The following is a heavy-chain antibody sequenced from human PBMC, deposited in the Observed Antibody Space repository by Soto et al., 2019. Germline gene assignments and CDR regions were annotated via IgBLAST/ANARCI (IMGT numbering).Heavy chain of an antibody. CDR3: ASLYDILTGYYIF. J-gene: IGHJ4*02. CDR2: ISTSGGST. CDR1: GFTFSSYA. Sequence: VGSLRLSCAASGFTFSSYAMSWVRQAPGKGLEWVSAISTSGGSTYYADSVRGRFTISRDNSKNRLYLQMNSLRPDDTAVYYCASLYDILTGYYIFWGQGTLVTVSS. V-gene: IGHV3-23*01. D-gene: IGHD3-9*01.